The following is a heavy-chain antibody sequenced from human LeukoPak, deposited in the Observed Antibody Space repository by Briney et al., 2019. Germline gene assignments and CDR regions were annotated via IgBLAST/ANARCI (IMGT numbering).Heavy chain of an antibody. V-gene: IGHV5-51*01. CDR2: IYPGDSDT. CDR3: ARSAADRSTSLYFQH. Sequence: GESLKISCQGSGFSFTSFWIGWVRPMPGKDLEWMGIIYPGDSDTRYSPSFQGQVTISADRSTSTAYLQWSRLKASDTAIYYCARSAADRSTSLYFQHWGQGTLVTVSS. CDR1: GFSFTSFW. D-gene: IGHD2/OR15-2a*01. J-gene: IGHJ1*01.